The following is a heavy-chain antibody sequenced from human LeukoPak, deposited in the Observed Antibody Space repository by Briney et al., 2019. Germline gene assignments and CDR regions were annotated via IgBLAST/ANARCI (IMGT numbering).Heavy chain of an antibody. D-gene: IGHD2-2*01. CDR1: GFTFSSYA. J-gene: IGHJ4*02. Sequence: GGSLRLSCAASGFTFSSYAMSWVRQAPGKGLERVSAISGSGGSTYYADSVKGRFTISRDNSKNTLYLQMNSLRAEDTAVYYCAKDICSSTSCYDLTFDYWGQGTLVTVSS. V-gene: IGHV3-23*01. CDR3: AKDICSSTSCYDLTFDY. CDR2: ISGSGGST.